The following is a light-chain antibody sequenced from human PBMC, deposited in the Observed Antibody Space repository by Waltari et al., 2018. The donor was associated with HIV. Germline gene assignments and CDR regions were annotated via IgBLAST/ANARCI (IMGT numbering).Light chain of an antibody. CDR1: QNIDNN. CDR3: QQSYSTPLI. V-gene: IGKV1-39*01. CDR2: SAT. J-gene: IGKJ3*01. Sequence: DIQMTQSPSPLSASIGDRVTITCRASQNIDNNLNWFQQKEGKAPNLLIYSATALQTGVPSRFSGSGSGTDFTLTISSLQPEDFATYFCQQSYSTPLIFGPGTKLDI.